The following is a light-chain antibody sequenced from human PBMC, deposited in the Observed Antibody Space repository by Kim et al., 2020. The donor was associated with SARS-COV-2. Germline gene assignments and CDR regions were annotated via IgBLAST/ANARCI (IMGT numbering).Light chain of an antibody. CDR1: KLGDKY. V-gene: IGLV3-1*01. J-gene: IGLJ2*01. CDR3: QAWDSAVV. Sequence: VSVSPGQTASITCSGDKLGDKYAYWYQQKPGQSPVVVIYQDDKRPSGIPERFSGSNSGNTATLTISGTQSADEADYYCQAWDSAVVFGGGTQLT. CDR2: QDD.